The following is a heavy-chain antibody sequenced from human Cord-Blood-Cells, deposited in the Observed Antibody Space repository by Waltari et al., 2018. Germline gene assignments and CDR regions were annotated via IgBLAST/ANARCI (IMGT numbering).Heavy chain of an antibody. V-gene: IGHV1-8*01. D-gene: IGHD6-13*01. Sequence: QVQLVQSGAEVKKPGASVTVSCTASGYTFTSYDINWLRQATGQGLEWMGWMNPNSGNTGYAQKFQGRVTMTRNTSISTAYMELSSLRSEDTAVYYCASWVNSDAFDIWGQGTMVTVSS. CDR2: MNPNSGNT. J-gene: IGHJ3*02. CDR3: ASWVNSDAFDI. CDR1: GYTFTSYD.